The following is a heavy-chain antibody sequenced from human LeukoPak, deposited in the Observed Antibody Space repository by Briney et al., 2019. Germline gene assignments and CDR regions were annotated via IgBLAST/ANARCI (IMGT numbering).Heavy chain of an antibody. Sequence: ASVKVSCKASGYTFTGYYMHWVRQAPGQGLEWMGWINPNNGGTNYAQKFQGRVTMTRDTSISTAYMELSRLRSDDTAVYYCARGDYGDYFDYWGQGTLVTVSS. CDR2: INPNNGGT. V-gene: IGHV1-2*02. CDR3: ARGDYGDYFDY. CDR1: GYTFTGYY. J-gene: IGHJ4*02. D-gene: IGHD4-17*01.